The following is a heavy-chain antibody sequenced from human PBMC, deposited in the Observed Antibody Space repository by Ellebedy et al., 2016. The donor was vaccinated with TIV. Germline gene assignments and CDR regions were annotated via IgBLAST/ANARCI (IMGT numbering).Heavy chain of an antibody. CDR3: ARGPSSPFYGMDV. V-gene: IGHV4-59*02. CDR2: IYHTGTT. J-gene: IGHJ6*02. CDR1: GGSVDTYF. Sequence: MPSETLSLTCSISGGSVDTYFWSWVRQSPEKGLEWIGHIYHTGTTNYNPPLESRVTISLHTSRRQFSLRLSSVTAADTAVYFCARGPSSPFYGMDVWGQGTTVTVSS.